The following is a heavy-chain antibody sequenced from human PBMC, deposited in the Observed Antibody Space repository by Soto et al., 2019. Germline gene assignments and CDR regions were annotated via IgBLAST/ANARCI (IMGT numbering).Heavy chain of an antibody. V-gene: IGHV1-69*06. J-gene: IGHJ5*02. D-gene: IGHD5-12*01. CDR1: GDIFDNYA. Sequence: SVKVSCKASGDIFDNYAISWVRQAPGQGLEWLGGISPVIGTTHYAQRFQGRLTITADRSTMTTYMELSGLKSEDTAIYFCARDYSGYDPALNRFDPWGQGTLVTVYS. CDR2: ISPVIGTT. CDR3: ARDYSGYDPALNRFDP.